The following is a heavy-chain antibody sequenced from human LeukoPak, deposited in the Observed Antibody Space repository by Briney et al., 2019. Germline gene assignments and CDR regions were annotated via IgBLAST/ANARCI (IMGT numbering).Heavy chain of an antibody. Sequence: SETLSLTCTVSGVPISDYYWRWIRQPPGKGLEWLGNIYFVGSTTYNPSLKSRVTITVDTSKNQFSLELTSVTAADTAVYYCARVLLWFGELRFDPWGQGTLVTVSS. CDR3: ARVLLWFGELRFDP. CDR2: IYFVGST. CDR1: GVPISDYY. D-gene: IGHD3-10*01. V-gene: IGHV4-59*12. J-gene: IGHJ5*02.